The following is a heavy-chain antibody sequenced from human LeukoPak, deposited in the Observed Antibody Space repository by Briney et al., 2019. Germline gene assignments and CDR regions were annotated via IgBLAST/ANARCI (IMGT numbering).Heavy chain of an antibody. J-gene: IGHJ5*02. V-gene: IGHV4-34*01. CDR1: GGSFSGYY. D-gene: IGHD2-15*01. CDR2: INHSGST. CDR3: ARSVVMVAAPTTTTDP. Sequence: SETLSLTCAVYGGSFSGYYWSWIRQPPGKGLEWIGEINHSGSTNYNPSLKSRVTISVDTSKNQFSLKLSSVTAADTAVYYCARSVVMVAAPTTTTDPWGQGTLVTVSS.